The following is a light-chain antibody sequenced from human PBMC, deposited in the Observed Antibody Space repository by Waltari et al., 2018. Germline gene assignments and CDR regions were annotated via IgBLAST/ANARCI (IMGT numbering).Light chain of an antibody. CDR1: SSDVGGYNY. V-gene: IGLV2-11*01. J-gene: IGLJ2*01. CDR3: CSYAGTYTLI. CDR2: EVS. Sequence: VTISCTGTSSDVGGYNYVSWYQQHPGKAPKLMIYEVSKRPSGVPDRFSGSKSGNTASLTVSGLQAEDEADYYCCSYAGTYTLIFGGGTKLTVL.